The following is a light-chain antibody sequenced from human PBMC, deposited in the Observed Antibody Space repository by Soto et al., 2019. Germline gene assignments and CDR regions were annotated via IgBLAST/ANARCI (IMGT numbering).Light chain of an antibody. Sequence: QSALTQPASVSGAPGQSITISCTGTISNIGSYYYVAWYQHHPGKAPQLIIYGVTNRPSGISSRFSGANSGNTASLTISGLQGEDEADYYCSSYVSSSIVVFGGGTKLTVL. CDR3: SSYVSSSIVV. J-gene: IGLJ3*02. V-gene: IGLV2-14*01. CDR2: GVT. CDR1: ISNIGSYYY.